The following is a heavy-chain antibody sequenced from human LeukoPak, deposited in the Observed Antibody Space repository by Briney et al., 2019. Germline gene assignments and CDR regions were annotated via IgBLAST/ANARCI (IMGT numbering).Heavy chain of an antibody. CDR2: INHSGST. CDR3: ASSVRVVDIVATIFDY. CDR1: GGSFSVYY. V-gene: IGHV4-34*01. D-gene: IGHD5-12*01. J-gene: IGHJ4*02. Sequence: SGTLSLTCALWGGSFSVYYWSWIRQPPGKGLEWIGEINHSGSTNYNPSLKSRVTISVDTSKNQFSLKLSSVTAADTAVYYCASSVRVVDIVATIFDYWGQGTLVTVSS.